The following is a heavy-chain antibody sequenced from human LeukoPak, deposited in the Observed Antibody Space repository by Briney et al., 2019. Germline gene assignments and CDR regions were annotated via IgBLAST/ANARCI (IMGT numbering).Heavy chain of an antibody. CDR3: ARTSVVTPGSPFDY. CDR1: GGTFSSYA. CDR2: IIPILGIA. Sequence: ASVKVSCKASGGTFSSYAISWVRQAPGQGLEWMGRIIPILGIANYAQKFQGRVTITADKSTSTAYMELSSLRSEDTAVYYCARTSVVTPGSPFDYWGQGTLDTVSS. D-gene: IGHD4-23*01. J-gene: IGHJ4*02. V-gene: IGHV1-69*04.